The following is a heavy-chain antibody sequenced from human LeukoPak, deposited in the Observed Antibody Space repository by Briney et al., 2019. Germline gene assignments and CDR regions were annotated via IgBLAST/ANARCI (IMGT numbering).Heavy chain of an antibody. Sequence: GRSLRLSCAASGFTFSNYAMHWVRQAPGKGLEWVAVISYDGSDKYSADSVKGRFTISRDNSNNTLYLQMNSLRAEDTAVYYCARSIAVAQYYYYYMDVWGKGTTVTISS. CDR2: ISYDGSDK. V-gene: IGHV3-30*14. CDR1: GFTFSNYA. D-gene: IGHD6-19*01. CDR3: ARSIAVAQYYYYYMDV. J-gene: IGHJ6*03.